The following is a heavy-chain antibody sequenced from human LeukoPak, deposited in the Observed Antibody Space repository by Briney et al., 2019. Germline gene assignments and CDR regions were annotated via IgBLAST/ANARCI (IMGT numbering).Heavy chain of an antibody. J-gene: IGHJ5*02. Sequence: SETLSLTCTVSGDSLRTTTYYWNWIRQPPGKGLEWIGGLYHSGTIYYNPSLKSRDTISADKSKNHFSLKLTSVTAADTAVYYCARDRELAALDPWGQGTLVIVSS. D-gene: IGHD1-26*01. CDR2: LYHSGTI. V-gene: IGHV4-39*07. CDR1: GDSLRTTTYY. CDR3: ARDRELAALDP.